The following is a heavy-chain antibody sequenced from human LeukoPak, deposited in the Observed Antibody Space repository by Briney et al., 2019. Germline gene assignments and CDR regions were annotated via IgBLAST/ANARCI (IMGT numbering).Heavy chain of an antibody. CDR3: ARDGNYGGNWFDP. J-gene: IGHJ5*02. CDR1: GGSISSYY. CDR2: IYYSGST. Sequence: PSETLSLTCTVSGGSISSYYWSWLRQPPGKGLEWIGYIYYSGSTNYNPSLKSRVTISVDTSKNQFSLKLSSVTAADTAVYYCARDGNYGGNWFDPWGQGTLVTVSS. V-gene: IGHV4-59*01. D-gene: IGHD4-23*01.